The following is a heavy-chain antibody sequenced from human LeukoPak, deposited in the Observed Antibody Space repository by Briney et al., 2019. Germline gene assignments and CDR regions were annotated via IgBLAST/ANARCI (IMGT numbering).Heavy chain of an antibody. CDR2: LSYDGSSK. CDR1: GFTFNNYV. CDR3: ARGLEDFWSGYFVDY. V-gene: IGHV3-30-3*01. J-gene: IGHJ4*02. Sequence: PGGSLRLSCAASGFTFNNYVMHWVRQAPGKGLEWVASLSYDGSSKYYADSVQGRFTISRDNSKNTLHLQMNSLRAEDTAVYYCARGLEDFWSGYFVDYWGQGTLATVSS. D-gene: IGHD3-3*01.